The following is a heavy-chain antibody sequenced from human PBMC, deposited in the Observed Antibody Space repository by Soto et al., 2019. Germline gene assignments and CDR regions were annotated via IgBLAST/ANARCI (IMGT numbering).Heavy chain of an antibody. CDR2: IYYTGIT. V-gene: IGHV4-59*08. J-gene: IGHJ6*03. Sequence: SETLSLTCTVSGGSINSYYWSWIRQPPGKGLEWIGFIYYTGITKYNPSLQSRVTISVDTSKNQFSLKLSSVTAADTAVYYCASSSSSWYYYYMDVWCKGTTVTVSS. D-gene: IGHD6-6*01. CDR3: ASSSSSWYYYYMDV. CDR1: GGSINSYY.